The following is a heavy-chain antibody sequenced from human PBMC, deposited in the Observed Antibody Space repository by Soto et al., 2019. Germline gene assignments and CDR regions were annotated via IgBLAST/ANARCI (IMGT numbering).Heavy chain of an antibody. D-gene: IGHD6-19*01. CDR1: GGTFSSYA. J-gene: IGHJ5*02. CDR3: GRVKAGYSSGWYFDWFDA. Sequence: QVQLVQSGAEVKKPGSSVKVSCKAAGGTFSSYAISWVRQAPGQGLEWMGGVIPIFGTANYEEKFQGGVTITADESTRTAYMELSSRRSEDTAVEYYGRVKAGYSSGWYFDWFDAWGQGTLVTVSS. V-gene: IGHV1-69*01. CDR2: VIPIFGTA.